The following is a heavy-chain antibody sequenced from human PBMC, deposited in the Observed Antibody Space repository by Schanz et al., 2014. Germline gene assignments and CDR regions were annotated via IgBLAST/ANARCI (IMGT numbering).Heavy chain of an antibody. J-gene: IGHJ2*01. D-gene: IGHD1-1*01. CDR1: GGSIRSGTYY. V-gene: IGHV4-61*02. CDR3: ARDTTWRLDL. CDR2: VFPKGIT. Sequence: QVQLQESGPGLVKPSQTLSLTCTVSGGSIRSGTYYWSWIRQPAGKALEWVGRVFPKGITNYNPSPKARCTISLDTAKNQYSLALTSLAAADTAGYYCARDTTWRLDLWGRGTLVTVSS.